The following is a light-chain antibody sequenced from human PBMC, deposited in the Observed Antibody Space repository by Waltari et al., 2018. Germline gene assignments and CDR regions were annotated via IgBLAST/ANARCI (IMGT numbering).Light chain of an antibody. CDR2: DVS. CDR1: DSDIGAYNY. Sequence: QSALAQPASVSGSPGQSITISCTGTDSDIGAYNYVSWYHQHPGIAPKRLPYDVSERPSGVSDRFSGSKSGKTASLTISGLQPEDAADYYCSSYTRRNTVIFGGGTKLTVV. V-gene: IGLV2-14*03. CDR3: SSYTRRNTVI. J-gene: IGLJ2*01.